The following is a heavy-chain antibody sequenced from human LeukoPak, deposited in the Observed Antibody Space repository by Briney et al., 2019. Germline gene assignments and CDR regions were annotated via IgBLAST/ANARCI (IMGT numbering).Heavy chain of an antibody. Sequence: SETLSLTCTVSGGSISSYYWSWIRQPPGKGLEWIGYIYYSGSTNYNPSLKSRVTISVDTSKNQFSLKLSPVTAADTAVYYCARKPSESLIWSGYYTHYGMDVWGQGTTVTVSS. V-gene: IGHV4-59*01. D-gene: IGHD3-3*01. CDR1: GGSISSYY. J-gene: IGHJ6*02. CDR3: ARKPSESLIWSGYYTHYGMDV. CDR2: IYYSGST.